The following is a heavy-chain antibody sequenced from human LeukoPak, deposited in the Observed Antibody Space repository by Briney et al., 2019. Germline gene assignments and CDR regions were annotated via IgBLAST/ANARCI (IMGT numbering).Heavy chain of an antibody. CDR1: GFTLSTYW. Sequence: PGGALRLSCAASGFTLSTYWMHWVRQAPGERPVWVSRIKSDGSKILYGDSVKSRVTLSRDKATNTLYLEMERLRPQDAAAYFCARTIGYGSGNDQAGGWGPGTLVTVSS. J-gene: IGHJ4*02. V-gene: IGHV3-74*01. CDR2: IKSDGSKI. CDR3: ARTIGYGSGNDQAGG. D-gene: IGHD3-10*01.